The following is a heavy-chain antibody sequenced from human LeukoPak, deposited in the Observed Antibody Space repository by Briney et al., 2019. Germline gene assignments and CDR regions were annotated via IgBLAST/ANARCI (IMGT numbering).Heavy chain of an antibody. Sequence: GGSLRLSCTASGFTFNSHWMGWVRQAPGKGLEWLANINQGGSEKYYVDSVKGRFTISRDNAKNSLYLQMNSLRSEDTAVYYCARDLLKIGDYYGSGSYYNGNYYCYGMDVWGKGTTVTVSS. D-gene: IGHD3-10*01. CDR3: ARDLLKIGDYYGSGSYYNGNYYCYGMDV. J-gene: IGHJ6*04. CDR2: INQGGSEK. CDR1: GFTFNSHW. V-gene: IGHV3-7*03.